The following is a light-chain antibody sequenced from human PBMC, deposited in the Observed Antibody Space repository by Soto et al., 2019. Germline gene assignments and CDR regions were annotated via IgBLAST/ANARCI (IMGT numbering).Light chain of an antibody. CDR3: QQYGTSPT. Sequence: ENFLTQSPPTQSISPGEGATLSCSASQSVSSSYLAWYQQRPGQGPRLLIYGASFRATGIPDRFGASGSGTDFTLTITRLEPEDFAVYYCQQYGTSPTFGQGTKVDIK. CDR2: GAS. V-gene: IGKV3-20*01. CDR1: QSVSSSY. J-gene: IGKJ1*01.